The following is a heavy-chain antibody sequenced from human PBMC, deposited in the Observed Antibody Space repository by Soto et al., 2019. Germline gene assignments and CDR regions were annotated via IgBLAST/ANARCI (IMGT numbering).Heavy chain of an antibody. CDR3: ARDLMSTSSPDSCFDP. CDR1: GYTFVSYG. D-gene: IGHD2-2*01. V-gene: IGHV1-18*01. Sequence: ASVKVSCKTSGYTFVSYGINWVRQAPGQGLEWMGWISPGSGNIIYAQKFQGRVTLTTVTSTSTVFMDLRSLRFDDTAVYYCARDLMSTSSPDSCFDPWGQGTLVTVSS. J-gene: IGHJ5*02. CDR2: ISPGSGNI.